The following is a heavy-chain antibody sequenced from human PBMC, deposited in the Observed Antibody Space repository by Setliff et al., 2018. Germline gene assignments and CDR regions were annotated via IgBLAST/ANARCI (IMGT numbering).Heavy chain of an antibody. CDR3: ARDGPHCVTSSCPGAWFDP. J-gene: IGHJ5*02. V-gene: IGHV4-59*12. CDR1: GGSISSYY. Sequence: PSETLSLTCTVSGGSISSYYWSWIRQPPGKGLEWIGSIHYSGSTNYNPSLKSRLTVSVDTAKTQFSRRLISVTAADTAVYYCARDGPHCVTSSCPGAWFDPWGQGILVTVSS. CDR2: IHYSGST. D-gene: IGHD2-2*01.